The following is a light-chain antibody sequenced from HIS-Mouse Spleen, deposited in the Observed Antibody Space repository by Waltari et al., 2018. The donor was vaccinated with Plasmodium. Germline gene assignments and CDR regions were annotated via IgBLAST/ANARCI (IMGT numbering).Light chain of an antibody. J-gene: IGLJ3*02. CDR3: YSTDSSGNHRV. Sequence: SYELTQPPSVSVSPGQTARITCSGDALPKKYAYWYQQKSGQAPVLVIQEDSKRPSGIPCRFSGSSSGTMATLTISGAQVEDEADYYCYSTDSSGNHRVFGGGTKLTVL. V-gene: IGLV3-10*01. CDR1: ALPKKY. CDR2: EDS.